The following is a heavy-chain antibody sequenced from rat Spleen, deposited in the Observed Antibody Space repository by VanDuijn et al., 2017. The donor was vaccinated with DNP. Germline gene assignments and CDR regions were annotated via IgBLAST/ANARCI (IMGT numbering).Heavy chain of an antibody. Sequence: VQLQESGPGLVKPSQSLSLTCSVTGYSITSRYRWNWIRKFPGNKMAWIGNISYSGRTTYNPSLKSRISISRDTSKNQFLLQLKTVSTDDTATDYGTRWRIGPNYFDYWGQGVMVTVSS. V-gene: IGHV3-1*01. D-gene: IGHD1-11*01. CDR3: TRWRIGPNYFDY. CDR2: ISYSGRT. J-gene: IGHJ2*01. CDR1: GYSITSRY.